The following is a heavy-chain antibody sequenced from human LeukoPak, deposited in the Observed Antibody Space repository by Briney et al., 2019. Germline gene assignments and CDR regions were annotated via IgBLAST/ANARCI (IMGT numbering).Heavy chain of an antibody. Sequence: SETLSLTCTVSGGSISSYYWSWIRQPSGKGLEWIGYIYYSGSTNYNPSLKSRVTISVDTSKNQFSLKLSSVTAADTAVYYCARSQGEAVAGPFDYWGQGTLVTVSS. CDR1: GGSISSYY. J-gene: IGHJ4*02. CDR3: ARSQGEAVAGPFDY. CDR2: IYYSGST. V-gene: IGHV4-59*01. D-gene: IGHD6-19*01.